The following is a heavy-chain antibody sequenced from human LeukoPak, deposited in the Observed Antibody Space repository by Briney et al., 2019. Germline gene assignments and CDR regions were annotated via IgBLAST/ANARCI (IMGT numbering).Heavy chain of an antibody. V-gene: IGHV4-34*01. Sequence: SETLSLTCAVYGGSFSGYYWSWIRQPPGKGLEWIGEINHSGSTNYNPSLKSRVTISVDTSKNQFSLKLSSVIAADTAVYYCASSPKMTVTTLSFDYWGQGTLATVSS. CDR2: INHSGST. D-gene: IGHD4-17*01. CDR1: GGSFSGYY. CDR3: ASSPKMTVTTLSFDY. J-gene: IGHJ4*02.